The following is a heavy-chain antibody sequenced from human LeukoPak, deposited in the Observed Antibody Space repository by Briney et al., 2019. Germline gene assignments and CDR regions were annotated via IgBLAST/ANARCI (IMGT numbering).Heavy chain of an antibody. D-gene: IGHD3-10*01. CDR3: ARDVVSGSGSCDY. J-gene: IGHJ4*02. CDR2: IRFDGGDT. V-gene: IGHV3-74*03. Sequence: QPGGSPRLSCAASGFTFSDYWMHWVRQAPGKGLVWVSRIRFDGGDTQYADSVKGRFIVSRDNAKNTVFLQMNNLRAEDTAVYYCARDVVSGSGSCDYWGQGALVTVSS. CDR1: GFTFSDYW.